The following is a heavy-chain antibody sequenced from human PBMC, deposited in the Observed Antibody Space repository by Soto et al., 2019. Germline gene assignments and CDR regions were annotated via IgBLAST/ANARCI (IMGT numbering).Heavy chain of an antibody. CDR1: GYTFTSSG. CDR2: ISTYNGDT. D-gene: IGHD5-12*01. CDR3: AREGVAPYYYYGVDV. V-gene: IGHV1-18*01. J-gene: IGHJ6*02. Sequence: VASVKVSCKASGYTFTSSGISWVRQAPGQGLEWMGWISTYNGDTNYAQTFQGRVTMTTDTSTSTVHMEVRSLRSDDTAVYYCAREGVAPYYYYGVDVWGQGTPVTVSS.